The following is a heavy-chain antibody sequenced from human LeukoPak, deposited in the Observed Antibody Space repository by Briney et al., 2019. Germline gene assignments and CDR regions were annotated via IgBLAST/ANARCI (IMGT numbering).Heavy chain of an antibody. Sequence: GGSLRLSCAASGFTFSSNYMSWVRQAPGKGLEWVSAISGSGGSTYYADSVKGRFTISRDNSKNTLYLQMNSLRAEDTAVYYCAKSGPLRFLEWLPLGYYYYMDVWGKGTTVTVSS. D-gene: IGHD3-3*01. J-gene: IGHJ6*03. V-gene: IGHV3-23*01. CDR1: GFTFSSNY. CDR3: AKSGPLRFLEWLPLGYYYYMDV. CDR2: ISGSGGST.